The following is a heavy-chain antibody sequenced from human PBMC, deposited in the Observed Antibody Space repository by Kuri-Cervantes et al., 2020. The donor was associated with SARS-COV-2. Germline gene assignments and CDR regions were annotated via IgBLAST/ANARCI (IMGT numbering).Heavy chain of an antibody. CDR1: GYTFTGYY. J-gene: IGHJ6*03. D-gene: IGHD4-11*01. Sequence: ASVKVSCKASGYTFTGYYMHWVRQAPGQGLEWMGWINPNSGGTNYAQKFQGRVTMTRDTSISTAYMELSRLRSDDTALYYCAKDIGYSSGYMDVWGKGTTVTVSS. V-gene: IGHV1-2*02. CDR2: INPNSGGT. CDR3: AKDIGYSSGYMDV.